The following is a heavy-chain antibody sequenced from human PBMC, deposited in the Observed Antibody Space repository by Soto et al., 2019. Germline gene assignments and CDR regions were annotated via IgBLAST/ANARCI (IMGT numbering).Heavy chain of an antibody. CDR2: IGPYNGNT. J-gene: IGHJ2*01. CDR1: GYTFSNFG. CDR3: ARCYCSVGSCYTCWHFDL. D-gene: IGHD2-15*01. Sequence: QVQLVQSAAEVKKPGASVKVSCKASGYTFSNFGLSWVRQAPGQGLEWMGWIGPYNGNTDHAQKFQDNVTMTTDTSTNAAYMELRGLTSDDTAVYYCARCYCSVGSCYTCWHFDLWGRGTLVTVSS. V-gene: IGHV1-18*01.